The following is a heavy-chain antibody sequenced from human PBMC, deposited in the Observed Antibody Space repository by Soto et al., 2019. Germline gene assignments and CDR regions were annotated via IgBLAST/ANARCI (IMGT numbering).Heavy chain of an antibody. CDR1: GFTVSNAW. J-gene: IGHJ4*02. Sequence: LRLSCAASGFTVSNAWMHWLRQAPGKGLEWVGRIKIKTHGGTADYAEPVKGRFTISRDDSKNTLSLEMSSLETEDTAVYYCTTDWAWQPYYFVYWGQGALVTVSS. D-gene: IGHD6-13*01. V-gene: IGHV3-15*01. CDR2: IKIKTHGGTA. CDR3: TTDWAWQPYYFVY.